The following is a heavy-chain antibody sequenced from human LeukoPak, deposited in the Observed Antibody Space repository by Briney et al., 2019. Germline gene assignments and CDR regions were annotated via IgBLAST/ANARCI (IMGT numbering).Heavy chain of an antibody. Sequence: PGGSLRLSCAASGFTFSSYDMSWVRQAPGKGLEWVSSLTSDGGSTEYADSVKGRLTISRDNSKNTLYLQMNSLRAEDTALYYCAKEPIAVAGTFDYWGQGTLVTVSS. J-gene: IGHJ4*02. V-gene: IGHV3-23*01. CDR2: LTSDGGST. CDR1: GFTFSSYD. CDR3: AKEPIAVAGTFDY. D-gene: IGHD6-19*01.